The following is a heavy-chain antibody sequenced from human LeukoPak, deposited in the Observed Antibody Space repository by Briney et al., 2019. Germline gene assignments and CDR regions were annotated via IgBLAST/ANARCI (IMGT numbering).Heavy chain of an antibody. D-gene: IGHD2-8*02. V-gene: IGHV3-7*02. CDR3: ATEYCTDKGHFDL. CDR1: GFTFSRYW. J-gene: IGHJ2*01. Sequence: GGSLRLSCAASGFTFSRYWMSWVRQAPGKGLEWVANIKQDGSAKYYVDSVKGRFTISRDNAKNSLYLQMNSLRAEDTAVYYCATEYCTDKGHFDLWGRGTLVTVSS. CDR2: IKQDGSAK.